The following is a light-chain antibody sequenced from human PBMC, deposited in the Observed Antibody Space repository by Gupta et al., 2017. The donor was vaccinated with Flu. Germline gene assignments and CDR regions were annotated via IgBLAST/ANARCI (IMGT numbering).Light chain of an antibody. CDR1: SSDVGSYTY. CDR3: ASYAGSNSVV. Sequence: QSALTQPPSASGSPGQSVTISCTGTSSDVGSYTYVSWYQQHPGKAPKFIIYDVTKRPSGVPDRFSGSKSGTTAFLTVSGLQAEDEADYYCASYAGSNSVVFGGGTRLTVL. CDR2: DVT. V-gene: IGLV2-8*01. J-gene: IGLJ2*01.